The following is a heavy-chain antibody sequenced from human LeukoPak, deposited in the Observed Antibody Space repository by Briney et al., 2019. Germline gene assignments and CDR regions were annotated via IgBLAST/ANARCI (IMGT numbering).Heavy chain of an antibody. D-gene: IGHD3-10*01. CDR3: ARDVYYGLYGMDV. J-gene: IGHJ6*02. CDR2: INPNSGGT. V-gene: IGHV1-2*04. Sequence: GASVKVSCKASGYTFTGYYMHWVRQAPGQGLEWMGWINPNSGGTNYAQKFQGWVTMTRDTSISTAYMELSRLRSDDTAVDYCARDVYYGLYGMDVWGQGTTVTVSS. CDR1: GYTFTGYY.